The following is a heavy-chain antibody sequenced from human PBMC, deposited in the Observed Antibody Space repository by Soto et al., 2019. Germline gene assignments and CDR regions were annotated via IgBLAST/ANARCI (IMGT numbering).Heavy chain of an antibody. V-gene: IGHV4-39*01. CDR1: GASLITDNYF. Sequence: LSLPCTVSGASLITDNYFWVWIRQSPRRGLELIGSISYSGRTYDNPSLQSRVTISIDASKNQFSLKLTSVTTADTAVYYCARRRASDYGGNHHPYCFDRWGQGALVTVSS. CDR3: ARRRASDYGGNHHPYCFDR. D-gene: IGHD4-17*01. CDR2: ISYSGRT. J-gene: IGHJ4*02.